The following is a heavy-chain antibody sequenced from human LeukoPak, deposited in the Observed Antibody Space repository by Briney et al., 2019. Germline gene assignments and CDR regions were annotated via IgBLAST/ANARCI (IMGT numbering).Heavy chain of an antibody. CDR3: ARLSTVTTSFDY. J-gene: IGHJ4*02. Sequence: SSETLSLTCTVSGYSISSGYYWGWIRQSPGKGLEWIGSIYHSGRTYYNPSLKSRLTISLDTSKNQFSLKLSSVTAADTAVYYCARLSTVTTSFDYWGQGTLVTVSS. V-gene: IGHV4-38-2*02. D-gene: IGHD4-17*01. CDR2: IYHSGRT. CDR1: GYSISSGYY.